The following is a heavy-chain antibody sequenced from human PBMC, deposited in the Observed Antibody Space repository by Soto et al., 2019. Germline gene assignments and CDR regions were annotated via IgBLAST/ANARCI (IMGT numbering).Heavy chain of an antibody. CDR2: IKTDGSSP. D-gene: IGHD3-10*01. J-gene: IGHJ4*02. CDR3: ARDRIAGSGSCDN. V-gene: IGHV3-74*01. Sequence: PGESLKISCAASGFTFNNYWMHWVRQAPGKGLVWVSRIKTDGSSPNYADSVEGRFTISSDNAKNTLYLQMNSLRVEDTAVYYCARDRIAGSGSCDNWGQGTLVTVSS. CDR1: GFTFNNYW.